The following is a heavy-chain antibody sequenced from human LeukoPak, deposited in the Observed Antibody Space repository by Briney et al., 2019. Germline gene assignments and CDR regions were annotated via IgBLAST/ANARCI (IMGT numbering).Heavy chain of an antibody. V-gene: IGHV4-59*01. D-gene: IGHD3-9*01. Sequence: SETLSLTCTVSGGSISSFFWSWIRQPPGKGLEWIGYVHSSGSTKYNPSLKSRLIISVDMSRNQFSLKLRSVSVADTAVYYCARLAPGNYDILTGDPKVVFDYWGQGALVTVSS. CDR2: VHSSGST. CDR1: GGSISSFF. J-gene: IGHJ4*02. CDR3: ARLAPGNYDILTGDPKVVFDY.